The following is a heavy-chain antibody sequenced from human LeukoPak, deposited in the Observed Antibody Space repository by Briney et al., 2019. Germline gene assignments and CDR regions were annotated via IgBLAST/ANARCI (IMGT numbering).Heavy chain of an antibody. CDR2: IKQDGSEK. V-gene: IGHV3-7*01. D-gene: IGHD6-19*01. CDR3: AREFSVAGTFDY. CDR1: GFIFSSYW. Sequence: PGGSLRLSCAASGFIFSSYWMSWVRQAPGKGLEWVANIKQDGSEKYYVDSVKGRFTISRDNAKNSLYLQMNSLRAEDTAVYYCAREFSVAGTFDYWGQGTLVTVSS. J-gene: IGHJ4*02.